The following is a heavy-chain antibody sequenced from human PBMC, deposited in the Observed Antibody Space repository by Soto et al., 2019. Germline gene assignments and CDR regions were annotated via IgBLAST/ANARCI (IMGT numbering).Heavy chain of an antibody. CDR3: ARDTVVVPAATFYYYYGMDV. J-gene: IGHJ6*02. CDR2: ISAYNGNT. CDR1: GYTFTSYG. D-gene: IGHD2-2*01. Sequence: ASVKVSCKASGYTFTSYGISWVRQAPGQGLEWMGWISAYNGNTNYAQKLQGRVTMTTDTSTSTAYMELRSLRSDDTAVYYRARDTVVVPAATFYYYYGMDVWGQGTTVTVSS. V-gene: IGHV1-18*01.